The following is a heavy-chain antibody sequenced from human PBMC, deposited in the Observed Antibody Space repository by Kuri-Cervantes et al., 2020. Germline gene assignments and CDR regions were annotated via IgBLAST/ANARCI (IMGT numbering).Heavy chain of an antibody. V-gene: IGHV3-48*01. J-gene: IGHJ6*02. D-gene: IGHD2-2*01. Sequence: GGSLRLSCAASGFTFSSYSMNWVRQAPGKGLEWVSYISSSSSTIYYADSVKGRFTISRDNSKNTLYLQMNSLRAEDTAVYYCAKDLQRIVVVPAAMPNYYYYGMDVWGQGTTVTVSS. CDR3: AKDLQRIVVVPAAMPNYYYYGMDV. CDR1: GFTFSSYS. CDR2: ISSSSSTI.